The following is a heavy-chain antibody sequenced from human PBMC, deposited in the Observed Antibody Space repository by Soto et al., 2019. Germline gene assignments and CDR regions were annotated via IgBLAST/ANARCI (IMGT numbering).Heavy chain of an antibody. CDR3: ARVLWFDP. CDR1: GFTXXSYS. Sequence: LRLSCAASGFTXXSYSMNWVRQAPGKGLEWVSSISSSSSYIYYADSVKGRFTISRDNAKNSLYLQMNSLRAEDTAVYYCARVLWFDPWGQGTLVTVSS. CDR2: ISSSSSYI. V-gene: IGHV3-21*01. J-gene: IGHJ5*02.